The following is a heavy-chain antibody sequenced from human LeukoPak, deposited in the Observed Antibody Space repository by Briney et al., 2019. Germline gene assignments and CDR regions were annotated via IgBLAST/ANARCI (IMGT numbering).Heavy chain of an antibody. Sequence: GGSLRLSCAASGFTFSSYWMHWVRQAPGKGLVWVSRINSDGSSTSYADSVKGRFSIPRDNSKNTLYLQMNSLRAEDTAVYYCAKEVFTYCYFDYWGQGTLVTVSS. V-gene: IGHV3-74*01. CDR2: INSDGSST. D-gene: IGHD1-26*01. J-gene: IGHJ4*02. CDR1: GFTFSSYW. CDR3: AKEVFTYCYFDY.